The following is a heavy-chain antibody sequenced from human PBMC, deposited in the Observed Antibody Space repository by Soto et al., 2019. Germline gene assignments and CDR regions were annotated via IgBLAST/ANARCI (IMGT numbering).Heavy chain of an antibody. CDR1: GYSFTSHY. J-gene: IGHJ5*02. D-gene: IGHD3-22*01. Sequence: ASVKVSCKAIGYSFTSHYMHWVRQAPGQGLEWMGTIYPGGVNVAYAQKFEGRVTMTKDTSTSTAYMELRSLRSDDTAVYYCARDTYYDSSGYSNWFDPWGQGTLVTVSS. CDR2: IYPGGVNV. V-gene: IGHV1-46*01. CDR3: ARDTYYDSSGYSNWFDP.